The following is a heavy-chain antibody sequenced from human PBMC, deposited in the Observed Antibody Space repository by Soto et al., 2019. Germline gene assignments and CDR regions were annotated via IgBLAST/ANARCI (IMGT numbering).Heavy chain of an antibody. CDR1: GFTFSNAW. V-gene: IGHV3-15*01. CDR3: TTGLVRGGNGMDV. J-gene: IGHJ6*02. Sequence: EVQLVESGGGLVKPGGSLRLSCAASGFTFSNAWMSWVRQAPGKGLEWVGRIKSKTDGGTTDYAAPVKGIFTISRDDSKNTLYLQMNSLKTEDTAVYYCTTGLVRGGNGMDVWGQGTTVTVSS. CDR2: IKSKTDGGTT. D-gene: IGHD3-10*01.